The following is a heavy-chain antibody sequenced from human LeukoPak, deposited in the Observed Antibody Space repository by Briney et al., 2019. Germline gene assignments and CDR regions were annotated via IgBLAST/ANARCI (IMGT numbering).Heavy chain of an antibody. CDR3: ARHEVYYYGSGSYYSDY. Sequence: NPSETLSLTCTVSGGSISSSSYYWGWIRQPPGKGLEWIGSLYYSGSTYYNPSLKSRVTISVDTSKNQFSLKLSSVTAADTAVYYCARHEVYYYGSGSYYSDYWGQGTLVTVSS. V-gene: IGHV4-39*01. CDR2: LYYSGST. J-gene: IGHJ4*02. D-gene: IGHD3-10*01. CDR1: GGSISSSSYY.